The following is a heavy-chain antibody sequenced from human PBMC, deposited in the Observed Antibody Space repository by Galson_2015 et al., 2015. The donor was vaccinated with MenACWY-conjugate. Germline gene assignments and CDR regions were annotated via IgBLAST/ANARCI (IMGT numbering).Heavy chain of an antibody. CDR1: GFTFSSYA. D-gene: IGHD2/OR15-2a*01. CDR2: ISGSGGST. V-gene: IGHV3-23*01. J-gene: IGHJ6*02. Sequence: SLRLSCAASGFTFSSYAMSWVRQAPGKGLEWVSAISGSGGSTYYADSVKGRFTISRDNSKNTLYLQMNSLRAEDTAVYYCAKDLAGRVLNYYYYRMDVWGQGTTVTVSS. CDR3: AKDLAGRVLNYYYYRMDV.